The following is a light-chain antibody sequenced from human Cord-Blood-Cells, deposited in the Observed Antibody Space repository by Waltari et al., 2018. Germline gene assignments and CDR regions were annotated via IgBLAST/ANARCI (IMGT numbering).Light chain of an antibody. J-gene: IGKJ2*03. CDR3: HQSYSTLYS. V-gene: IGKV1-39*01. Sequence: DIQMPQSPSSLSASVGDRVTITCRASQSISSYLNWYQHKPGKAPKLLIYTASSLQSGVPSMFRGSGSGTDFTLTISSLQPEDFATYYCHQSYSTLYSFGQGTKLEIK. CDR2: TAS. CDR1: QSISSY.